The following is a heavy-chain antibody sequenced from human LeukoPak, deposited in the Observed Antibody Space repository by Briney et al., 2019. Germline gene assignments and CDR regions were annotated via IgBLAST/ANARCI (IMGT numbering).Heavy chain of an antibody. D-gene: IGHD3-3*01. CDR2: IYSSGST. CDR1: GGSISSSYYY. V-gene: IGHV4-39*07. Sequence: SETLSLTCTVSGGSISSSYYYWGWIRQPPGKGLEWIGSIYSSGSTYYNPSLKSRVTISVDTSKNQFSLKLSSVTAADTAVYYCARDLYDFWSGYRPGMDVWGQGTTVTVSS. J-gene: IGHJ6*02. CDR3: ARDLYDFWSGYRPGMDV.